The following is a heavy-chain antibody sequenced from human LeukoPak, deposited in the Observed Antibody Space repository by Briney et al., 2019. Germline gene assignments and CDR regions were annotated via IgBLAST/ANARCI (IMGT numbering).Heavy chain of an antibody. CDR1: GFTFSSYS. Sequence: GRSLRLSCAASGFTFSSYSMNWVRQAPGKGLEWISYITTSGGAKNYADSVKGRFTISRDNAENSLYLQMSSLRAEDTAVYYCAKDRQQLVLYYWGQGTLVTVSS. V-gene: IGHV3-48*01. CDR3: AKDRQQLVLYY. CDR2: ITTSGGAK. J-gene: IGHJ4*02. D-gene: IGHD6-13*01.